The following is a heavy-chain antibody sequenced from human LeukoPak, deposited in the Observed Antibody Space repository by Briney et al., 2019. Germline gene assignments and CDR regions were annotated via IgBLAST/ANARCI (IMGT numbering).Heavy chain of an antibody. D-gene: IGHD3-16*01. CDR1: GDSINNYY. J-gene: IGHJ5*02. CDR2: IYSSGGT. Sequence: SETLSLTCTVSGDSINNYYWSWIQQPPGKELEWIAYIYSSGGTNYNPSLKSRVTISLDTSKNQFPLKLSSVTAADTAVYYCARHRAPPGDDWFDPWGQGTLVTVSS. CDR3: ARHRAPPGDDWFDP. V-gene: IGHV4-59*08.